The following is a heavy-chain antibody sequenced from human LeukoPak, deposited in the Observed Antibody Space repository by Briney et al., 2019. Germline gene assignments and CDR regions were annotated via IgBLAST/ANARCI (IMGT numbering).Heavy chain of an antibody. CDR1: GFTFSSYS. D-gene: IGHD3-10*01. CDR2: ISSSSSYI. Sequence: GGSLRLSCAASGFTFSSYSMNWVRQAPGKGLEWVSSISSSSSYICYADSVKGRFTISRDNAKNSLYLQMNSLRAEDTAVYYCARDYYGSDDYWGQGTLVTVSS. V-gene: IGHV3-21*01. J-gene: IGHJ4*02. CDR3: ARDYYGSDDY.